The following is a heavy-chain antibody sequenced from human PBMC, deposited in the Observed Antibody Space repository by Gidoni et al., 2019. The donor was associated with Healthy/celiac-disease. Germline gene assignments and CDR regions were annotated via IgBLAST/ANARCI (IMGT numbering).Heavy chain of an antibody. CDR3: ARHSPIVVVPAAPSPYYYYMDV. J-gene: IGHJ6*03. CDR2: SYPGDSDT. D-gene: IGHD2-2*01. V-gene: IGHV5-51*01. Sequence: EVQLVQSGAEVEQPGESLKIPCRGSGYSFTSYWIGWVSQMPGKGLEWMGISYPGDSDTRYSPSFQGQVTISADKSISTAYLQWSSLKASDTAMYYCARHSPIVVVPAAPSPYYYYMDVWGKGTTVTVSS. CDR1: GYSFTSYW.